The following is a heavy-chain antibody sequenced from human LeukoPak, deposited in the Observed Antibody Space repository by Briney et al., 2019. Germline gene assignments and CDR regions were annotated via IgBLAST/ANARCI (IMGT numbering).Heavy chain of an antibody. CDR1: GGSISSGGYS. CDR3: ASSGRYYYYGMDV. J-gene: IGHJ6*02. CDR2: IYHSGST. V-gene: IGHV4-30-2*01. Sequence: SETLSLTCAVSGGSISSGGYSWSWIRQPPGKGLEWIGYIYHSGSTYYNPSLKSRVTISVDRSKNQFSLKLSSVTAADTAVYYCASSGRYYYYGMDVWGQGTTATVSS. D-gene: IGHD1-26*01.